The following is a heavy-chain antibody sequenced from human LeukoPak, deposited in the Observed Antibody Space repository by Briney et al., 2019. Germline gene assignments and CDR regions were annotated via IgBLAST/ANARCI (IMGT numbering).Heavy chain of an antibody. Sequence: GGSLRLSCAASGFTFSSYWMSWVRQAPGKWLEWVANIKQDGSEKYYVDSVKGRFTISRDNAKNSLYLQMNSLRAEDTAVYYCARDGGRDGYNYFTDYWGQGTLVTVSS. CDR1: GFTFSSYW. CDR2: IKQDGSEK. J-gene: IGHJ4*02. V-gene: IGHV3-7*01. CDR3: ARDGGRDGYNYFTDY. D-gene: IGHD5-24*01.